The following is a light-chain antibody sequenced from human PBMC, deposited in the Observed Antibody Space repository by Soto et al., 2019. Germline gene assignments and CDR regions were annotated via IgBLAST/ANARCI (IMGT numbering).Light chain of an antibody. CDR1: QWLXNNY. CDR3: QQRRFGPPT. V-gene: IGKV3-11*01. J-gene: IGKJ1*01. Sequence: IVLTQSTGTLSLSLGESLTLSCRASQWLXNNYLAGDMQNPGQAPRLLXDRTSNRATGCPDRLSGRGSVTDFTLTISSLDPEYFAFNYFQQRRFGPPTFCQGTKVDIK. CDR2: RTS.